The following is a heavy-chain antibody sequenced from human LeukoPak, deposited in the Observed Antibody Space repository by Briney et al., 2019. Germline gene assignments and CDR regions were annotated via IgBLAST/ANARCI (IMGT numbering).Heavy chain of an antibody. D-gene: IGHD1-26*01. Sequence: GDSLRLSCAASGFTFSNYWMHWVRQAPGKGLVWVSRINSDVSTTSYADSVKGRFTISRDNAKNTVYLQMNSLRAEDTAVYYCAIVGAAKRAYWGQGTLVTVSS. CDR3: AIVGAAKRAY. V-gene: IGHV3-74*01. CDR2: INSDVSTT. J-gene: IGHJ4*02. CDR1: GFTFSNYW.